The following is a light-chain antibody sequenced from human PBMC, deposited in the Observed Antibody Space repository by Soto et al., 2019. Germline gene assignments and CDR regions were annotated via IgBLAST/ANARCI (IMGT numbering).Light chain of an antibody. V-gene: IGKV1-5*01. J-gene: IGKJ1*01. CDR1: QSLNNW. CDR3: QQYSSTPWT. Sequence: DIQMTQSPSTLSASVGDRVTITCRASQSLNNWLAWYQQKPGKAPKLLIFDASSLPSGVPSRFSGSGSGTEFTLTISSLQPDDFAVYYCQQYSSTPWTFGQGTKVEIK. CDR2: DAS.